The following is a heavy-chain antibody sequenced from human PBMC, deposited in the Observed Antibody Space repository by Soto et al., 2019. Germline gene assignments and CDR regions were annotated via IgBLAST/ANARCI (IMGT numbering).Heavy chain of an antibody. D-gene: IGHD3-22*01. CDR1: GGTFSSYA. J-gene: IGHJ3*02. CDR3: ARAFATTIVIEGAFDI. Sequence: SVKVSFKASGGTFSSYAISWVRQAPGQGLEWMGGIIPIFGTANYAQKFQGRVTITADESTSTAYMELSSLRSEDTAVYYCARAFATTIVIEGAFDIWGQGTMVTVSS. CDR2: IIPIFGTA. V-gene: IGHV1-69*13.